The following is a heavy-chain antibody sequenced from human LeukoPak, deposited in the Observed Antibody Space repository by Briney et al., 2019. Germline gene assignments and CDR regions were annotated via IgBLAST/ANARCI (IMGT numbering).Heavy chain of an antibody. CDR2: ISGSAGST. D-gene: IGHD3-3*01. CDR1: GFTFSSYA. J-gene: IGHJ4*02. CDR3: AKLNYDFWSGFIDYFDY. V-gene: IGHV3-23*01. Sequence: PGGSLRLPCAASGFTFSSYAMSWVRQAPGKGLEWVSAISGSAGSTYYADSVKGRFTISRDNSKNTLYLQMNSLRAEDTAVYYCAKLNYDFWSGFIDYFDYWGQGTLVTVSS.